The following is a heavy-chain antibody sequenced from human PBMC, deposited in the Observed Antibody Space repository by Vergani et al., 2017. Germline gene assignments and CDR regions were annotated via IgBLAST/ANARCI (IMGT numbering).Heavy chain of an antibody. CDR3: ARGNSDTAMVTVAFDI. D-gene: IGHD5-18*01. Sequence: QVQLQESGPGLVKPSETLSLTCTVSGGSISSCYWSWFRQPPGKGLEWIGYIYYSGSTNYNPSLKSRVTISVDTSKNQFSLKLSSVTAADTAVYYCARGNSDTAMVTVAFDIWGQGTMVTVSS. CDR2: IYYSGST. J-gene: IGHJ3*02. CDR1: GGSISSCY. V-gene: IGHV4-59*01.